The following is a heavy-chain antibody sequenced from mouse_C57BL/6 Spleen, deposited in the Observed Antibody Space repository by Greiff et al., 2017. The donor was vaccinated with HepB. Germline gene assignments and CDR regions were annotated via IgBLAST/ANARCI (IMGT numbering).Heavy chain of an antibody. J-gene: IGHJ3*01. CDR2: IYPGDGDT. Sequence: QVQLQQSGPELVKPGASVKISCKASGYAFSSSWMNWVKQRPGKGLEWIGRIYPGDGDTNYNGKFKGKATLTADKSSSTAYMQLSRLTSEDSALYLRSRGVYGYGEAWVDYWGPETLGTVSA. CDR3: SRGVYGYGEAWVDY. D-gene: IGHD2-2*01. V-gene: IGHV1-82*01. CDR1: GYAFSSSW.